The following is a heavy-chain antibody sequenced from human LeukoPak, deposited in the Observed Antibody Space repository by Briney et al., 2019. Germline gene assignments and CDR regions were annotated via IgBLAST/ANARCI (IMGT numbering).Heavy chain of an antibody. CDR3: AKSLESTNYYYHMDV. CDR1: GFTFSSYG. D-gene: IGHD2-2*01. Sequence: PGGTLRLSCAASGFTFSSYGMSWVRQAPGKGLEWVSAISGDGVSTYYADSVKGRFTISRDNSKNTLYLQTNSLRAEDTAVYYCAKSLESTNYYYHMDVWGKGTTVTISS. CDR2: ISGDGVST. J-gene: IGHJ6*03. V-gene: IGHV3-23*01.